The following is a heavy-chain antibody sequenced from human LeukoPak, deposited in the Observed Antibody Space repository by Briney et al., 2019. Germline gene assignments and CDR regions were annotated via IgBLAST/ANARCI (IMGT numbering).Heavy chain of an antibody. V-gene: IGHV1-8*01. CDR2: MSPDSGYT. CDR1: GCTFTSYD. Sequence: GASVKVSCKASGCTFTSYDITWVRQATGQGLEWMGWMSPDSGYTGYAQTFQGRVSLTRNTSVSTAFMELSSLRSEDTAVYYCEIYTGYDSFWGQGTLVTVSS. CDR3: EIYTGYDSF. J-gene: IGHJ4*02. D-gene: IGHD5-12*01.